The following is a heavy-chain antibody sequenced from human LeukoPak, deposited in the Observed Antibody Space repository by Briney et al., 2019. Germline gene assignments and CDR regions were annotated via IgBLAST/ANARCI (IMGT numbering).Heavy chain of an antibody. J-gene: IGHJ4*02. CDR3: ARVEAGWELLLGY. D-gene: IGHD1-26*01. CDR1: GGSISSYY. Sequence: PSETLSLTCTVSGGSISSYYWSWIRQPPGKGLEWIGYIYYSGSTNYNPSLKSRVTISVDTSKNQFSLKLSSVTAADTAVYYCARVEAGWELLLGYWGQGTLVTVS. CDR2: IYYSGST. V-gene: IGHV4-59*01.